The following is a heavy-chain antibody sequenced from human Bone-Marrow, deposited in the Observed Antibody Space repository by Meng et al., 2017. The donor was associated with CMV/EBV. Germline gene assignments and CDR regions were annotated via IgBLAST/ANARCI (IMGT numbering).Heavy chain of an antibody. CDR1: GFTFDDYA. J-gene: IGHJ6*02. CDR3: AKEGSSGYYYHLPYYYYGMDV. D-gene: IGHD3-22*01. CDR2: ISWNSGSI. Sequence: SLKISCAASGFTFDDYAMHWVRQAPGKGLEWVSGISWNSGSIGYADSVKGRFTISRDNAQNSLYLQMNSLRAEDTALYYCAKEGSSGYYYHLPYYYYGMDVWGQGTTVTVAS. V-gene: IGHV3-9*01.